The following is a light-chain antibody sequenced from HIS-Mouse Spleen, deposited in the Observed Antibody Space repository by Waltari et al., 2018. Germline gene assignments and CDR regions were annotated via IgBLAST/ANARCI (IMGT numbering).Light chain of an antibody. V-gene: IGLV2-14*03. Sequence: QSALTQPASVSGSPGQSITISCTGTSTDVGVYNYVSSHQQHPGTAPKLMIYDVSNRPSGVSYRFSGSKSGNTASLTLSGLQAEDEADYYCSSYTSSSTLVFGGGTKLTVL. CDR3: SSYTSSSTLV. J-gene: IGLJ3*02. CDR1: STDVGVYNY. CDR2: DVS.